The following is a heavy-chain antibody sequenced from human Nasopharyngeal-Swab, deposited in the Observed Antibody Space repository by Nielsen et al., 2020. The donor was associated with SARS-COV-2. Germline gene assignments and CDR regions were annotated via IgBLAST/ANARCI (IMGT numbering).Heavy chain of an antibody. J-gene: IGHJ4*02. CDR1: GFSSSDYY. CDR2: ISSDRSLYT. Sequence: GESLKISCAASGFSSSDYYMSWSRQAPGKGLEWVAYISSDRSLYTFYAVSVKVRFTITRDTAKNYLSLKRDSLRVEYTAVYFCARVEDNFGDYIDYWGQGTLVAVSS. CDR3: ARVEDNFGDYIDY. V-gene: IGHV3-11*06. D-gene: IGHD4-17*01.